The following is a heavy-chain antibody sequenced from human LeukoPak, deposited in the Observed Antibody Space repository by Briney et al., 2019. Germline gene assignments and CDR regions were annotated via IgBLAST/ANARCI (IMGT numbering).Heavy chain of an antibody. CDR2: IKQDGSEK. CDR3: AKDRFRGSFDH. CDR1: GFTFGSYW. D-gene: IGHD3-16*01. Sequence: PGGSLRLSCAASGFTFGSYWMSWVRQAPGKGLEWVANIKQDGSEKYSVDSVRGRFTISRDNAKNPLYLQMNNLGAEDTAISFCAKDRFRGSFDHWGQGSLVTVSS. V-gene: IGHV3-7*03. J-gene: IGHJ4*02.